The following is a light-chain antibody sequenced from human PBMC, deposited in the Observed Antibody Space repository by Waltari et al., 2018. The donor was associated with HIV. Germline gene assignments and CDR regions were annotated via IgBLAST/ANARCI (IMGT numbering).Light chain of an antibody. CDR2: WAA. CDR3: QQYYSTVRS. Sequence: DIVMTQSPNSLAVSLGERATVNCKSSQSLLYSSNNKNYLAWYQNRPGKPPNLLIYWAATRESEVPDRCSDSGSGTDFTLPISSLQAEDVAVYYCQQYYSTVRSFGQGTKVEIK. CDR1: QSLLYSSNNKNY. V-gene: IGKV4-1*01. J-gene: IGKJ1*01.